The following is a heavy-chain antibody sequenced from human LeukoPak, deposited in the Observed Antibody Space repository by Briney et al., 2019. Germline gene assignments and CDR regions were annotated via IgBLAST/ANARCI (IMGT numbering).Heavy chain of an antibody. Sequence: GGSLRLSCAASGFTFSSYGMHWVRQAPGKGLEWVAVIWYDGSNKYYADSVKGRFTISRDNSKNTLYLQMNSLRAEDTAVYYCASGGAVAAPDYWGQGTLVTVSS. V-gene: IGHV3-33*01. J-gene: IGHJ4*02. CDR2: IWYDGSNK. CDR3: ASGGAVAAPDY. D-gene: IGHD6-19*01. CDR1: GFTFSSYG.